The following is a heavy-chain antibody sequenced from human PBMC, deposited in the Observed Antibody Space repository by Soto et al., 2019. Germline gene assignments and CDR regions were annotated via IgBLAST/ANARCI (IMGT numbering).Heavy chain of an antibody. Sequence: EVQLVESGGGLVQSGGSLRLSCAASGCTFSNYWMVWVRQAPGKGLVWVSRINNDGTGIRYADSVKGRFPISRDNGKNTLYLQMNSLRVEDTAVYYCATSPSVPGNDWGQGTLVTVSS. CDR2: INNDGTGI. CDR1: GCTFSNYW. V-gene: IGHV3-74*01. D-gene: IGHD1-1*01. J-gene: IGHJ4*02. CDR3: ATSPSVPGND.